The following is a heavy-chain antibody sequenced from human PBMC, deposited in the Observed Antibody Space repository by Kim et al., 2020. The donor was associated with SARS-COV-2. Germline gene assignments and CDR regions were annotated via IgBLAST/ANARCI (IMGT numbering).Heavy chain of an antibody. Sequence: GGSLRLSCAASGFTFSSYWMSWVRQAPGKGLEWVANIKQDGSEKYYVDSVKGRFTISRDNAKNSLYLQMNSLRAEDTAVYYCAREAYRGIADLDYWGQGTLVTVSS. J-gene: IGHJ4*02. CDR1: GFTFSSYW. CDR3: AREAYRGIADLDY. D-gene: IGHD6-13*01. CDR2: IKQDGSEK. V-gene: IGHV3-7*03.